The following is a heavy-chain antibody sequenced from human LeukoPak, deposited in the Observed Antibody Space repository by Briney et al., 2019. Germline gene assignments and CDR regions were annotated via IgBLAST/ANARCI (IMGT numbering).Heavy chain of an antibody. V-gene: IGHV1-46*01. CDR1: GYTSTSYY. CDR2: INPSGGST. D-gene: IGHD3-9*01. J-gene: IGHJ5*02. CDR3: ARDPGFTEGWFDP. Sequence: GASVKVSCKASGYTSTSYYMHWVRQAPGQGLEWMGIINPSGGSTSYAQKFQGRVTMTRDTSTSTVYMELSSLRSEDTAVYYCARDPGFTEGWFDPWGQGTLVTVSS.